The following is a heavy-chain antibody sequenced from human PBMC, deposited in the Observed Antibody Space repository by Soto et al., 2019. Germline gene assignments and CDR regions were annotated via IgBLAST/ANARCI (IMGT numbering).Heavy chain of an antibody. V-gene: IGHV3-23*01. CDR2: TGGGGVST. CDR1: GFTFRSYA. J-gene: IGHJ3*01. Sequence: EVQLLESGGGLVEPGGSLRLSCAASGFTFRSYAMNWVRQATGKGLEWVSYTGGGGVSTYYADSVKGRFTSSRDDSKNTMYLKMNSLSAEDTALYCCAKIGGGGSHHDAFDLWGQGTMVTVSS. CDR3: AKIGGGGSHHDAFDL. D-gene: IGHD2-15*01.